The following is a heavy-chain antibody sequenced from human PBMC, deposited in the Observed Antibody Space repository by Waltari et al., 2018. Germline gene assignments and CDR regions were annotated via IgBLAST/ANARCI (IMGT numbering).Heavy chain of an antibody. D-gene: IGHD6-19*01. V-gene: IGHV3-23*01. CDR1: GPTFRHCP. J-gene: IGHJ2*01. CDR2: ISTSGDRT. Sequence: EVQLLESGGGLVQPGGSLRLSWVAAGPTFRHCPMSWGRQTPGKGLQWVSSISTSGDRTYYADSVRGRFTVSRDNSKNTLYLQMNSLRAEDTATYYCAKIGVSGHWYFDLWGRGTLVTVSS. CDR3: AKIGVSGHWYFDL.